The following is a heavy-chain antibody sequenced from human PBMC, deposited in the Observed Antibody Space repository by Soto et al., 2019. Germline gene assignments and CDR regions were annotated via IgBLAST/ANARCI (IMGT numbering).Heavy chain of an antibody. J-gene: IGHJ4*02. CDR1: GFSFSSYA. V-gene: IGHV3-23*01. CDR2: TTDDGGRT. Sequence: EVQLLESGGGLVEPGGSLRLSCTASGFSFSSYAMTWVRQAPGKGLEWVSSTTDDGGRTFYADSVKGRFTISRDNSNNRLYLQRSSRRAEDTALYYCGKGGGFGTGAYYNVAYWGQGTLVTVSS. CDR3: GKGGGFGTGAYYNVAY. D-gene: IGHD3-10*01.